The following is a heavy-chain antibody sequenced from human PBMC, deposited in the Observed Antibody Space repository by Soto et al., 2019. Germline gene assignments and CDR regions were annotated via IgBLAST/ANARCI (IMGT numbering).Heavy chain of an antibody. CDR2: VYYSGGT. CDR3: ARNHRYNSGWYGS. D-gene: IGHD6-19*01. Sequence: QVQLQESGPGLVKPSETLSLTCTVSGGPISSYYWTWIRQPPGKGLEWIGYVYYSGGTNYNPSLQSRVTISVDTSKSQFSLNLSSVPAADTAVYYCARNHRYNSGWYGSWGQGIRVTVSS. V-gene: IGHV4-59*01. J-gene: IGHJ5*02. CDR1: GGPISSYY.